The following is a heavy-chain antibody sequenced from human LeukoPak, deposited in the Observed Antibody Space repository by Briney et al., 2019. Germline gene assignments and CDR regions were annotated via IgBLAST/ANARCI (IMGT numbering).Heavy chain of an antibody. CDR2: INHSGST. CDR3: ARADSGFWSGYYLRWFDP. V-gene: IGHV4-34*01. CDR1: GGSFSGYY. Sequence: PSETLSLTCAVYGGSFSGYYWSWIRQPPGKGLEWIGEINHSGSTNYNPSLKSRVTISVDTPKNQFSLKLSSVTAADTAVYYCARADSGFWSGYYLRWFDPWGQGTLVTVSS. J-gene: IGHJ5*02. D-gene: IGHD3-3*01.